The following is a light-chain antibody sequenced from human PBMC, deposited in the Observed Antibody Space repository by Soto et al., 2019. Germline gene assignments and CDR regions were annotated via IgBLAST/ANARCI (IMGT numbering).Light chain of an antibody. CDR3: CSYAGSTTYV. CDR1: SSDVGSYDL. Sequence: QSALTQPASVSGSPRQSITISCTGTSSDVGSYDLVSWYQQHPGQAPKLIIYDVSKRPSGVSRRFSGSKSGNTAPLTISGLQAEDDADYYCCSYAGSTTYVFGTGTKLTVL. CDR2: DVS. V-gene: IGLV2-23*02. J-gene: IGLJ1*01.